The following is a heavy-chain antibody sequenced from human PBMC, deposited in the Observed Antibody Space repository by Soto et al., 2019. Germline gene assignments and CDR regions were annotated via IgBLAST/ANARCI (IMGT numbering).Heavy chain of an antibody. Sequence: EVQLAESGGDMVQPGGSLRLSCVASGFTFSSYDMHWVRQAPGKGLEYVSSISSNGGTTYYGNSVKGRFTISRDNSKNTLYLQMGSLRAEDMAVYYCVRRVSGNYDYWGQGTLVTVSS. J-gene: IGHJ4*02. CDR3: VRRVSGNYDY. CDR1: GFTFSSYD. D-gene: IGHD1-7*01. CDR2: ISSNGGTT. V-gene: IGHV3-64*01.